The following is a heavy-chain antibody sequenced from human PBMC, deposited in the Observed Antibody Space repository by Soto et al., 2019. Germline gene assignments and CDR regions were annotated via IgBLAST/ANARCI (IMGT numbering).Heavy chain of an antibody. CDR1: GFTFSSYA. J-gene: IGHJ4*02. V-gene: IGHV3-23*01. D-gene: IGHD6-19*01. Sequence: HPGGSLRLSCAASGFTFSSYAMSWVRQAPGKGLEWVSAISGSGGSTYYADSVKGRFTISRDNSKNTLYLQMNSLRAEDTAVSYCATDGWAVAGIEGALDFWGQGTLVTFSS. CDR3: ATDGWAVAGIEGALDF. CDR2: ISGSGGST.